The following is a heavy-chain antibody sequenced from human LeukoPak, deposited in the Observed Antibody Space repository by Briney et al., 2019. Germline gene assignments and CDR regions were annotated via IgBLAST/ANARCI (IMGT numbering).Heavy chain of an antibody. J-gene: IGHJ4*02. D-gene: IGHD2-15*01. Sequence: ASVKVSCKASGYTFTDYYIHWVRQAPGQGLEWMGWINPNSGGTNYAQKFQGRVTMTRDTSINTAYMELSRLRSDDRAVYYCAREVCSGGSCYYVFDYWGQGTLVTVSS. CDR3: AREVCSGGSCYYVFDY. CDR2: INPNSGGT. V-gene: IGHV1-2*02. CDR1: GYTFTDYY.